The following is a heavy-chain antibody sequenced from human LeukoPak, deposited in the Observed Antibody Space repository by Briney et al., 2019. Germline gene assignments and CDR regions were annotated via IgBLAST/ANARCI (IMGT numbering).Heavy chain of an antibody. CDR1: GGSFTTYY. D-gene: IGHD6-13*01. Sequence: PSETLSLTCTVSGGSFTTYYWNWIRQPPRKGLEWIGYIYHSGSTNYDPSLKSRVTISVDTSKNQFSLKLSSVTAGDTAVYYCASGRQKLTPGGFQHWGQGTLVTVSS. CDR2: IYHSGST. V-gene: IGHV4-59*01. J-gene: IGHJ1*01. CDR3: ASGRQKLTPGGFQH.